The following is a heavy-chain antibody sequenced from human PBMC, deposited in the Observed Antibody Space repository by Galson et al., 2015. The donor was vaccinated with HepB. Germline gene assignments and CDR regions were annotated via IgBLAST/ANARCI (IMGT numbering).Heavy chain of an antibody. Sequence: SLRLSCAASGFTFSNAWMSWVRQAPGKGLEWVGRIKSKTDGGTTDYAAPVKGRFTISRDDSKNTLYLQMNSLKTEDTAVYYCTTDREMGRRYFDWLLPSLGMDVWGQGTTVTVSS. J-gene: IGHJ6*02. CDR3: TTDREMGRRYFDWLLPSLGMDV. CDR1: GFTFSNAW. V-gene: IGHV3-15*01. D-gene: IGHD3-9*01. CDR2: IKSKTDGGTT.